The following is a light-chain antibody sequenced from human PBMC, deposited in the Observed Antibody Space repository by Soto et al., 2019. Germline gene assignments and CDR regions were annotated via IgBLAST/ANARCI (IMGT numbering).Light chain of an antibody. J-gene: IGKJ2*01. CDR1: LSVGGW. CDR3: QQTNSPYI. Sequence: IQMTQSPSSVSASLGDSVSINCRASLSVGGWFALYRQKQGKAPEFLIFAASTLHSGVPPRFSGSGSGTDFTLSISSLQPEDVSTYYCQQTNSPYIFGQGTKVEI. CDR2: AAS. V-gene: IGKV1-12*01.